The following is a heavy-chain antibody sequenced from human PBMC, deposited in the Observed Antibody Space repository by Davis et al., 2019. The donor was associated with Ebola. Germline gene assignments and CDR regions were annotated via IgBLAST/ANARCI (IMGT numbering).Heavy chain of an antibody. J-gene: IGHJ6*02. V-gene: IGHV3-9*01. CDR2: ISWNSGSI. D-gene: IGHD2-21*01. Sequence: GGSLRLSCAASGFTFDDYAMHWVRQAPGKGLEWVSGISWNSGSIGYADSVKGRFTISRDNAKNSLYLQMNSLRAEDTALYYCAKDIVTEYYYHYGMDVWGQGTTVTVSS. CDR1: GFTFDDYA. CDR3: AKDIVTEYYYHYGMDV.